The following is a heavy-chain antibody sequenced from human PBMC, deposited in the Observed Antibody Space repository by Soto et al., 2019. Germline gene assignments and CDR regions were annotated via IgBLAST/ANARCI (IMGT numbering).Heavy chain of an antibody. J-gene: IGHJ5*02. CDR3: ARTGVLRYFDWSLGWFDP. D-gene: IGHD3-9*01. V-gene: IGHV1-8*01. Sequence: QVQLVQSGAEVKKPGASVKVSCKASGYTFTSYDINWVRQATGQGLEWMGWMNPNSGNTGYAQKFQGRVTMTRNTSISTAYMELSSLRSEDTAMYYCARTGVLRYFDWSLGWFDPWGQGTLVTVSS. CDR2: MNPNSGNT. CDR1: GYTFTSYD.